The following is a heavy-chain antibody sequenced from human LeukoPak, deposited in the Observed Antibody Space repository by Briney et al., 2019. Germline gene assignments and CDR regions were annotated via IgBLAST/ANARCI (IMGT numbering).Heavy chain of an antibody. CDR1: GFTVSSNY. CDR3: ARKWYYYDSSGPEYGMDV. J-gene: IGHJ6*02. D-gene: IGHD3-22*01. V-gene: IGHV3-53*01. CDR2: IYSGGST. Sequence: PGGSLRLSCAASGFTVSSNYMSWVRQAPGKGLEWVSVIYSGGSTYYADSVKGRFTISRDNSKNTLYLQMNSLRAEDTAVYYCARKWYYYDSSGPEYGMDVWGQGTTVTVSS.